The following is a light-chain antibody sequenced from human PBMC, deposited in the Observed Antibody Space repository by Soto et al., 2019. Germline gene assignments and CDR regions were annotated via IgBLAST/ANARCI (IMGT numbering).Light chain of an antibody. CDR2: TAS. V-gene: IGKV1-5*03. CDR3: QQHNSYPRT. J-gene: IGKJ4*02. Sequence: DIQMTQSPSTLSASLGDRVTITCRASQSISTCLAWYQQKPGKAPKLLIYTASNLERGVPSRFSGSGSGTEFTLTISSLQPDDFATYYCQQHNSYPRTFGEGTKVEIK. CDR1: QSISTC.